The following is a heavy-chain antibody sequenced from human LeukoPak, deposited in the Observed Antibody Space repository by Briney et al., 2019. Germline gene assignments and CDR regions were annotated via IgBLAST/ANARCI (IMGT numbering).Heavy chain of an antibody. J-gene: IGHJ4*02. CDR3: VRDPEALDY. CDR2: IHSSGHTI. Sequence: GGSLRLSCAASGFTFNIYWMAWVRQAPGKGLEWVSYIHSSGHTIYYADSVKGRFTISRDNAKNSLYLQMNSLRAEDTAVYYCVRDPEALDYWGQGTQVTVSS. CDR1: GFTFNIYW. V-gene: IGHV3-48*01.